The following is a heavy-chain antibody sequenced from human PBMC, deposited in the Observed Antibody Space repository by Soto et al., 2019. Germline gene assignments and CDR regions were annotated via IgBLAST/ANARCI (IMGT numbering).Heavy chain of an antibody. Sequence: QITLKESGPTLMEPTQTLTLTCTFSGFSLTTSGVGVCWVRQSPGKALEWLAFAYWDDDNRYSPSLKSRLIAYKVIFNNQVVLTMTNMDPVNTATYYCAPRSRKSGNWDGGCFVPRGQGILVTVSS. D-gene: IGHD3-10*01. CDR1: GFSLTTSGVG. J-gene: IGHJ5*02. V-gene: IGHV2-5*02. CDR2: AYWDDDN. CDR3: APRSRKSGNWDGGCFVP.